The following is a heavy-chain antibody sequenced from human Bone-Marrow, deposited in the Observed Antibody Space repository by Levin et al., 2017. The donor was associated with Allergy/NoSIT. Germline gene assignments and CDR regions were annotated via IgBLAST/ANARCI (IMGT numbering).Heavy chain of an antibody. CDR3: AREVDTDASGYVAGGHWFDP. Sequence: KASETLSLTCTVSGVSIGSAPYYWSWIRERPGKGLEWLGFIYYSGTTDHNPSLKSRLAISLDTSKNQFSLKLTSVTAADTAVYYCAREVDTDASGYVAGGHWFDPWGQGTLVTVSS. CDR1: GVSIGSAPYY. D-gene: IGHD6-19*01. V-gene: IGHV4-31*03. CDR2: IYYSGTT. J-gene: IGHJ5*02.